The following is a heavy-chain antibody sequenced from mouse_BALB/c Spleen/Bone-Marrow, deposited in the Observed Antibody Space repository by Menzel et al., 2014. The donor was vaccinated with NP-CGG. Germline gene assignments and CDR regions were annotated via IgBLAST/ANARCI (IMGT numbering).Heavy chain of an antibody. J-gene: IGHJ4*01. CDR1: GFSLTSYG. Sequence: QVQLQQSGPGLVAPSQSLSIACTVSGFSLTSYGVHWVHQPPGKGLEWLGAIWAGGTTDYNSALMSRLSIRKDNSKSQVFLKMNSLQSDDTAMYYCARALYYYGSSYYAMDYWGQGTSVIVSS. D-gene: IGHD1-1*01. V-gene: IGHV2-9*02. CDR3: ARALYYYGSSYYAMDY. CDR2: IWAGGTT.